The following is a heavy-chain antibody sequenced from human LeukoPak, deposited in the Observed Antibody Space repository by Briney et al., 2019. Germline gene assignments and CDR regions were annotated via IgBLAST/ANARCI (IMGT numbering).Heavy chain of an antibody. J-gene: IGHJ4*02. V-gene: IGHV1-2*02. CDR2: TDPSTGGT. Sequence: ASEKVSCKTSVYTFTGSYLHWVRQVPRQGLEWMGWTDPSTGGTKAAQQLEGRVTMTRDTSNTTGYLELRSLRLDDTATYYCARGGAFCSITTCHEFDHWGQGTLVIVSS. CDR3: ARGGAFCSITTCHEFDH. CDR1: VYTFTGSY. D-gene: IGHD2-2*01.